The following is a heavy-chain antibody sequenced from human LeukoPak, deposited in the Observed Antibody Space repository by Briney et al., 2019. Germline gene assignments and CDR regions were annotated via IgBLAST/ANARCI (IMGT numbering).Heavy chain of an antibody. CDR3: ARDLGGPAGS. Sequence: GGSLRLSCAASGFTFRSYWMNWVRQAPGKGLEWVANIKQDGSEKYYVDSVKGRFTISRDNAKNSLYLQMNSLRAEDTAMYYCARDLGGPAGSWGQGTLVTVSS. CDR2: IKQDGSEK. J-gene: IGHJ5*02. V-gene: IGHV3-7*01. CDR1: GFTFRSYW. D-gene: IGHD3-16*01.